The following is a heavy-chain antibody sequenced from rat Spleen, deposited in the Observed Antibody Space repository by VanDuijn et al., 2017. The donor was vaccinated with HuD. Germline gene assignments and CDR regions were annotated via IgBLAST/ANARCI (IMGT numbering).Heavy chain of an antibody. CDR2: MWTGANT. V-gene: IGHV2-30*01. Sequence: QVQLKESGPGLVQPSQTLSLPCTVSGFSLTSYNVHWVRQPPGKGLEWMGVMWTGANTDYNSALNSRLAISRDTSKSQVFLKMNSLQPEDTGTYYCARQTQLQWPYYFDYWGQGVMVTVSS. J-gene: IGHJ2*01. CDR3: ARQTQLQWPYYFDY. D-gene: IGHD1-1*01. CDR1: GFSLTSYN.